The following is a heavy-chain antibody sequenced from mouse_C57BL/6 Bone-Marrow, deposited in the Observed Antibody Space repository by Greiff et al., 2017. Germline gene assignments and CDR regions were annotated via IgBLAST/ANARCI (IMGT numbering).Heavy chain of an antibody. CDR3: ARLDLDCDDFDY. J-gene: IGHJ2*01. Sequence: VQLQQSGAELARPGASVKLSCKASGYTFTSYGISWVKQRTGQGLEWIGEIYPRSGNTYYNEKFKGKATLTADKSSSTAYMELRSLTSEDSAVYFCARLDLDCDDFDYGGQGTTLTVSS. CDR2: IYPRSGNT. CDR1: GYTFTSYG. V-gene: IGHV1-81*01.